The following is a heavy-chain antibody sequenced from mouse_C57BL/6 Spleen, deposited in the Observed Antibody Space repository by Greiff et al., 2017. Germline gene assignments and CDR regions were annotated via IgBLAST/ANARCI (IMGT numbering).Heavy chain of an antibody. D-gene: IGHD1-1*01. V-gene: IGHV5-16*01. Sequence: DVKLVESEGGLVQPGSSMKLSCTASGFTFSDYYMAWVRQVPEKGLEWVANINYDGSSTYYLDSLKSRFIISRDNAKNILYLQMSSLKSEDTATYYCARERDYDGSFDYWGQGTTLTVSS. CDR2: INYDGSST. CDR1: GFTFSDYY. J-gene: IGHJ2*01. CDR3: ARERDYDGSFDY.